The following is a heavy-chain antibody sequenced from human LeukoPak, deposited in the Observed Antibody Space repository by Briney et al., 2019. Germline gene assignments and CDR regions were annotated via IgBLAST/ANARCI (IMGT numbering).Heavy chain of an antibody. CDR3: ARYAGIAAAGNAFDI. V-gene: IGHV1-18*01. D-gene: IGHD6-13*01. J-gene: IGHJ3*02. Sequence: ASVEVSCKASGYTFTSYGISWVRQAPGQGLEWMGWISAYNGNTNYAQKLQGRVTMTTDTSTSTAYMELRSLRSDDTAVYYCARYAGIAAAGNAFDIWGQGTMVTVSS. CDR2: ISAYNGNT. CDR1: GYTFTSYG.